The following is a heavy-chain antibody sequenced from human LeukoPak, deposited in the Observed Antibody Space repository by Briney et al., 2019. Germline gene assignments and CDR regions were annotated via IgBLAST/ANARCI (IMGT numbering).Heavy chain of an antibody. CDR3: GKRVLSSAYDILTGYYDF. V-gene: IGHV3-23*01. D-gene: IGHD3-9*01. Sequence: PGGSLRLSCAASGFTFSSHAVTWVRQAPGKALEWVSGISNSGGHTYYADSVKGRFTVSRDNSKNMVYLQMNSLRDDDTAIYYCGKRVLSSAYDILTGYYDFWGQGTLVTVSS. CDR1: GFTFSSHA. J-gene: IGHJ4*02. CDR2: ISNSGGHT.